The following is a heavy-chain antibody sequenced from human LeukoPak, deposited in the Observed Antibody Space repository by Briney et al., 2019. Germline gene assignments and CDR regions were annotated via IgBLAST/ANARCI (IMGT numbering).Heavy chain of an antibody. CDR1: GYTFTSYG. D-gene: IGHD6-19*01. CDR2: ISAYNGNT. V-gene: IGHV1-18*01. J-gene: IGHJ4*02. Sequence: ASVKVSCKASGYTFTSYGISWVRQAPGQGLEWMGWISAYNGNTNYAQKLQGRVTMTTDTSTSTAYMELRSLRSDDTAVYYCARGGAVAGTACDFDYWGQGTLVTVSS. CDR3: ARGGAVAGTACDFDY.